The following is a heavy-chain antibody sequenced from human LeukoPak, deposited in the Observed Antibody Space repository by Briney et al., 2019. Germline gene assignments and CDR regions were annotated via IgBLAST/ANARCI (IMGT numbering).Heavy chain of an antibody. J-gene: IGHJ5*02. Sequence: GGSLRLSCAASGSTFSNAWMNWVRQGPGKGLEWVGRIKSKVHGGTIDYAAPVKGRFTISRDDSKNTLYLQMNSLKTEDTAVYYCTAEDGWFDPWGQGTLVTVSS. CDR2: IKSKVHGGTI. CDR3: TAEDGWFDP. CDR1: GSTFSNAW. V-gene: IGHV3-15*01.